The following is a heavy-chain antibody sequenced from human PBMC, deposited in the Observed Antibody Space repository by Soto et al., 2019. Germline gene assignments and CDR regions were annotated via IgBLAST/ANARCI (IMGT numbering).Heavy chain of an antibody. CDR3: AKKSSSGWYGDFDY. V-gene: IGHV3-23*01. CDR1: GFTFSSYA. J-gene: IGHJ4*02. CDR2: ISGSGGST. D-gene: IGHD6-19*01. Sequence: EVQLLESGGGLVQPGGSLRLSCAASGFTFSSYAMSWVRQAPGKGLEWVSAISGSGGSTYYADSVKGRFTISRDNSRNTLYLQMNSLGAEDTAVYSCAKKSSSGWYGDFDYWGQGTLVTVSS.